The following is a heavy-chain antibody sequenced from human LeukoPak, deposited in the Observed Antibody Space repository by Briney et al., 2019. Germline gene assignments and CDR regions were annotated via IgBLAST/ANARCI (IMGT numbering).Heavy chain of an antibody. CDR1: GFTFSSYA. J-gene: IGHJ3*02. D-gene: IGHD3-16*01. V-gene: IGHV3-30*01. Sequence: GGSLRLSCAASGFTFSSYAMHWVRQAPGKGLEWVAVISYDGSNKYYADSVKGRFTISRDNSKSTLYLQMNSLRAEDTAVYYCAREGAGAFDIWGQGTMVTVSS. CDR3: AREGAGAFDI. CDR2: ISYDGSNK.